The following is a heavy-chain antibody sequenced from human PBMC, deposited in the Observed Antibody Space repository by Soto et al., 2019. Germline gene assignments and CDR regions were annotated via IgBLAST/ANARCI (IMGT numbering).Heavy chain of an antibody. J-gene: IGHJ6*02. D-gene: IGHD1-26*01. CDR3: ARGEGYALDV. CDR1: GGSISSDDYY. CDR2: MYYSGST. V-gene: IGHV4-30-4*01. Sequence: SETLSLTCTVSGGSISSDDYYWSWIRQPPGKGLEWIAYMYYSGSTYYDPSLKSRVAISVHTSKNQFSLKLSSVTAADTAVYYCARGEGYALDVWGQGTTVTVSS.